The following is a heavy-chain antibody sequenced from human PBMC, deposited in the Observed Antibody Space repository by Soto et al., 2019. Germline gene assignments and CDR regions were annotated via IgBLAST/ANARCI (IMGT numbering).Heavy chain of an antibody. Sequence: SETLSLTCTVSGGSISSYYWSWIRQPPGKGLEWIGYIYYSGSTNYNPSLKSRVTISVDTSKNQFSLKLSSVTAADAAVYYGARVLEYYYDSSGHINDLDYWGQGTLVTVSS. CDR1: GGSISSYY. CDR3: ARVLEYYYDSSGHINDLDY. CDR2: IYYSGST. D-gene: IGHD3-22*01. V-gene: IGHV4-59*01. J-gene: IGHJ4*02.